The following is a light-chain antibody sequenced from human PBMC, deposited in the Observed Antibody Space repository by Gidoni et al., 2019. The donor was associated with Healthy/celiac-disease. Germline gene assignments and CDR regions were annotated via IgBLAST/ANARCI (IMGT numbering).Light chain of an antibody. J-gene: IGKJ2*01. CDR3: QPLNSYRYT. V-gene: IGKV1-9*01. Sequence: DIQLTQSPSFLSASVGDRVTITCRASQGISSYLAWYQQKPGKAPKLLIYAASTLQSWVPSRFSGSGSGTEFTLTISSLQPEDFSTFYCQPLNSYRYTFGQETKLEIK. CDR1: QGISSY. CDR2: AAS.